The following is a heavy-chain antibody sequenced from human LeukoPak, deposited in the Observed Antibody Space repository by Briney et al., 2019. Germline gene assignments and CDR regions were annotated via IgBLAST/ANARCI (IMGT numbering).Heavy chain of an antibody. V-gene: IGHV4-4*02. D-gene: IGHD6-19*01. CDR3: ARSAGWWSLDY. CDR1: RASISSSNW. J-gene: IGHJ4*02. CDR2: ISHSGST. Sequence: PSETLSLTCVVSRASISSSNWWSWVRQPPEKGLEWIGEISHSGSTKYTPSLKSRVTISMDKSKNQFSLKLSSVTAADTAVYYCARSAGWWSLDYWGQGALVTVSS.